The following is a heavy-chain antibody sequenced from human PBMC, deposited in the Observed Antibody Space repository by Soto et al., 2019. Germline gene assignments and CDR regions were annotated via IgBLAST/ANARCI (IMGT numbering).Heavy chain of an antibody. CDR3: VSRIPSWVFDY. V-gene: IGHV3-53*01. CDR2: MYAGGDT. Sequence: GGSLRLSCGSSWLSVIDNYMGWVRQAPGRGLEWVSVMYAGGDTHYADSVKGRFTISRDKSENTLYLQMNSLRDEDTGVYFCVSRIPSWVFDYWGLGTLVTVSS. D-gene: IGHD2-21*01. J-gene: IGHJ4*01. CDR1: WLSVIDNY.